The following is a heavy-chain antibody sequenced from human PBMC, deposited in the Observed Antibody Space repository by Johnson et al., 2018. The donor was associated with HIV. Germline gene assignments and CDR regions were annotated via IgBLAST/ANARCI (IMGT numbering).Heavy chain of an antibody. CDR2: IGTAGDT. CDR3: AKDVGNYWPNAFDI. CDR1: GLTFSSYD. V-gene: IGHV3-13*01. D-gene: IGHD3-22*01. Sequence: VQLVESGGGLVQPGRSLRLSCAASGLTFSSYDMHWVRQATGKGLEWVSAIGTAGDTYYPGSVKGRFTISRENAKNSLYLQMNSLRAEDTAVYYCAKDVGNYWPNAFDIWGQGTTVTVSS. J-gene: IGHJ3*02.